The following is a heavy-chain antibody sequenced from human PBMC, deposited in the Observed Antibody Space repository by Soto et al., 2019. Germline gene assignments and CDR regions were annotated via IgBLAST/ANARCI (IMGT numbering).Heavy chain of an antibody. Sequence: QLQLQESGPGLVKPSETLSLTCTVSGGSISSSSYYWGWIRQPPGKGLEWIGSIYYSGSTYYNPSLKSRVTISVDTSKNQFSLKLGSVAAADTAVYYCASLIVGAIYGMDVWGQGTTVTVSS. V-gene: IGHV4-39*01. D-gene: IGHD1-26*01. CDR1: GGSISSSSYY. CDR2: IYYSGST. J-gene: IGHJ6*02. CDR3: ASLIVGAIYGMDV.